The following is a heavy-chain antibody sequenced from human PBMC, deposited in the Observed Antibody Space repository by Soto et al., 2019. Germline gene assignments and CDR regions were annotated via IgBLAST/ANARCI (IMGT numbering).Heavy chain of an antibody. D-gene: IGHD3-22*01. V-gene: IGHV3-74*01. Sequence: GGSLRLSCAASGFTFSSYWMHWVRQAPGKGLVWVSRINSDGSSTSYADSVKGRFTISRDNAKNTLYLQMNSLRAEDAAVYYCAKDFAYDSSGYHNYWGQGTLVTVSS. J-gene: IGHJ4*02. CDR3: AKDFAYDSSGYHNY. CDR1: GFTFSSYW. CDR2: INSDGSST.